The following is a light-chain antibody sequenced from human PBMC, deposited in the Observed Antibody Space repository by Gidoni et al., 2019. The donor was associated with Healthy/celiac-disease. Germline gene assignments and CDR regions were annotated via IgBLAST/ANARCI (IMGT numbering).Light chain of an antibody. CDR3: QQYNSYSRT. Sequence: RVTITCRASQSISSWLAWYQQKPGKAPKLLIYKASSLESGVPSRFSGSGSGTEFTLTISSLQPDDFATYYCQQYNSYSRTFGPGTKVDIK. V-gene: IGKV1-5*03. J-gene: IGKJ3*01. CDR2: KAS. CDR1: QSISSW.